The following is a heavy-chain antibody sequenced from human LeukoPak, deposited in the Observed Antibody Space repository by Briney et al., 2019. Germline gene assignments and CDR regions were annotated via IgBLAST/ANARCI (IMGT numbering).Heavy chain of an antibody. Sequence: GGSLRLSCAASGFIFSNFGKSWIRPAPGRGREWVSHISDVVAHTWYADSVKGRFIISRDNSNNRVFLQMNSLRPEDTALYYCAKDNYGGVYASWGQGTLVTVSS. CDR2: ISDVVAHT. CDR1: GFIFSNFG. CDR3: AKDNYGGVYAS. D-gene: IGHD3-16*01. J-gene: IGHJ5*02. V-gene: IGHV3-23*01.